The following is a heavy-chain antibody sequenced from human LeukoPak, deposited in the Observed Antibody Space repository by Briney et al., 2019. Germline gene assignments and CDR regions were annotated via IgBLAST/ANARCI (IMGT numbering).Heavy chain of an antibody. D-gene: IGHD1-1*01. CDR2: IIPIFGTA. V-gene: IGHV1-69*13. J-gene: IGHJ5*02. Sequence: SVRVSCKASGGTFSSYAISWVRQAPGQGLEWMGGIIPIFGTANYAQKFQGRVTITADESTSTAYMELSSLRSEDTAVYYCARSPENWNPGHSGWFDPWGQGTLVTVSS. CDR3: ARSPENWNPGHSGWFDP. CDR1: GGTFSSYA.